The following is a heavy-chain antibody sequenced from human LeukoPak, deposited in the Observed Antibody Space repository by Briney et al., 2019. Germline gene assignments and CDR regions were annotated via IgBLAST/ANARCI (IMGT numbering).Heavy chain of an antibody. V-gene: IGHV4-30-2*01. J-gene: IGHJ4*02. CDR1: GGSISSGGYS. Sequence: SETLSLTCADSGGSISSGGYSWSWIRQPPGKGLEWIGYIYHSGSTYYNPSLKSRVTISVDRSRNQFSLKLSSVTAADTAVYYCARASFGVVTTIDYWGQGTLVTVSS. D-gene: IGHD3-3*01. CDR2: IYHSGST. CDR3: ARASFGVVTTIDY.